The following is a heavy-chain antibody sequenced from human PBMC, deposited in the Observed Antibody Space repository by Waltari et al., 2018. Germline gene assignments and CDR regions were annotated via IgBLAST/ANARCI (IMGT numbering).Heavy chain of an antibody. D-gene: IGHD7-27*01. CDR2: IQFNRGNG. V-gene: IGHV1-2*02. CDR3: ARMTSYFDKSGYLGSGVDV. J-gene: IGHJ3*01. CDR1: GDSVSDDY. Sequence: QVQLLQSGSEVTKPGASVKVSCKASGDSVSDDYIHWMRQAPGQGLEWLCWIQFNRGNGKTAQRCQDRVTLTSDTSIYTAYMDMTRLTSDDTAEYFCARMTSYFDKSGYLGSGVDVWGQGTTVTVSS.